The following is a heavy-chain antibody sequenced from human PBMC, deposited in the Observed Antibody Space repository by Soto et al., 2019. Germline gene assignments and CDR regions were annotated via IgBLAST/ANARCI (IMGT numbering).Heavy chain of an antibody. CDR1: GASISGYY. J-gene: IGHJ5*02. D-gene: IGHD1-1*01. V-gene: IGHV4-4*07. CDR3: VRDGTKTLRDWFDP. CDR2: IYATGTT. Sequence: SETRSLTWTVSGASISGYYWSWIRKSAGKGLEWIGRIYATGTTDYNPSLKRRVMMSVDTSKKQFSLKLRSVTAADTAVYYCVRDGTKTLRDWFDPWGQGISVTVSS.